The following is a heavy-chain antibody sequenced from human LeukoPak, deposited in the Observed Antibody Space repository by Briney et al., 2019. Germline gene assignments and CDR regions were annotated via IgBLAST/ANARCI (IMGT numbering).Heavy chain of an antibody. CDR1: GYTFTSYA. V-gene: IGHV1-3*03. Sequence: GASVTVSCKASGYTFTSYAMHWVRQAPGQRLEWMGWINAGNGNTKYSQEFQGRVTITRDASASTAYMELSSLRSEDMAVYYCARGALGDFWSGYRSYYFDYWGQGTLVTVSS. D-gene: IGHD3-3*01. CDR2: INAGNGNT. J-gene: IGHJ4*02. CDR3: ARGALGDFWSGYRSYYFDY.